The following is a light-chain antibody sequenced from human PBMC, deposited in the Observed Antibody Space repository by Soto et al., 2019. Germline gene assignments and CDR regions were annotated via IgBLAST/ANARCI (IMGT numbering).Light chain of an antibody. V-gene: IGLV1-40*01. CDR2: DNN. J-gene: IGLJ1*01. Sequence: QSVLTQPPSVSGAPGQRVTISCTGSSSNIGAGYDVHWYQQLPGTAPNLLIYDNNNRPSGVPDRFSGSKSGTSASLAITGLQAEDEADYYCQSYDSSLSGSTVFGTGTKVTVL. CDR1: SSNIGAGYD. CDR3: QSYDSSLSGSTV.